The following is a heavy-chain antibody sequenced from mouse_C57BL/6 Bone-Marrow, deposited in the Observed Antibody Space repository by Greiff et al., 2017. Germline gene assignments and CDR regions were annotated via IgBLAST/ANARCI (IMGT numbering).Heavy chain of an antibody. V-gene: IGHV14-4*01. CDR1: GFNIKDDY. Sequence: VQLQQSGAELVRPGASVKLSCTASGFNIKDDYMHWVKQRPEQGLEWIGWIDPENGDTEYASKFQGKATITGDTSSKPAYLQLSSLTSEDTAVYYCSTGYYYYGSRCAMDYWGQGTSVTVSS. CDR3: STGYYYYGSRCAMDY. D-gene: IGHD1-1*01. CDR2: IDPENGDT. J-gene: IGHJ4*01.